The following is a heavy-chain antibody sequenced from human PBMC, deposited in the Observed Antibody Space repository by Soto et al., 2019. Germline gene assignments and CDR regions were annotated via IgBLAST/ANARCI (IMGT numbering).Heavy chain of an antibody. CDR1: GGTFNSYD. D-gene: IGHD2-2*01. Sequence: QVQLVQPGAEVKKPGSSVKVSCKASGGTFNSYDINWVRQAPGQGLEWMGRIIPSLGIPNYAQALQGRLTITANVATRTAYMELTNLKSGDTAIYYCARRTSAFDVWGQGTVVTVSS. CDR3: ARRTSAFDV. CDR2: IIPSLGIP. J-gene: IGHJ3*01. V-gene: IGHV1-69*02.